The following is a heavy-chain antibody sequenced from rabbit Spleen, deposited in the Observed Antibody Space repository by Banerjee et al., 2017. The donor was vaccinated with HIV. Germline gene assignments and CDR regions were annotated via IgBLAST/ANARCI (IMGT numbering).Heavy chain of an antibody. V-gene: IGHV1S40*01. D-gene: IGHD8-1*01. J-gene: IGHJ4*01. CDR3: ARDGAGGSYFAL. CDR1: GFSFNSGYD. Sequence: QSLEESGGGLVKPGASLTLTCKASGFSFNSGYDMCWVRQAPGKGLEWIACIYAGSTGSTYSATWAKGRFTISKTSSTTVTLQMTSLTVADTATYFCARDGAGGSYFALWGPGTLVTVS. CDR2: IYAGSTGST.